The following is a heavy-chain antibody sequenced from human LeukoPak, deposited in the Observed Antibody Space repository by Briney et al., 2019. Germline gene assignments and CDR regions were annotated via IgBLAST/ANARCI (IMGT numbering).Heavy chain of an antibody. V-gene: IGHV4-34*01. CDR3: ARDPPYEGNSESFDY. CDR1: GGSFSGYF. J-gene: IGHJ4*02. CDR2: INQSGDT. Sequence: SETLSLTCAVYGGSFSGYFWSWIRQPPGKGLEWFGEINQSGDTNYNPSLKSRVTISVDTSKNQFSLKLTSVTAADTALYYCARDPPYEGNSESFDYWGQGTLVTVSS. D-gene: IGHD4-23*01.